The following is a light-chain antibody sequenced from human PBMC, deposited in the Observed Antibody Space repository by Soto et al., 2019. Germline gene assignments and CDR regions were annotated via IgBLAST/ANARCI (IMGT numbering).Light chain of an antibody. Sequence: EIMLTQSPGTLSLSPGERATLSCRASQSVSSSFLAWYQQKPGQAPRLLIYGASSRATGSPDRFSGSGSGTDFTLTISSLEPEDFAMYLCQHYGNSLWTFGQGTKVESK. V-gene: IGKV3-20*01. CDR1: QSVSSSF. CDR2: GAS. CDR3: QHYGNSLWT. J-gene: IGKJ1*01.